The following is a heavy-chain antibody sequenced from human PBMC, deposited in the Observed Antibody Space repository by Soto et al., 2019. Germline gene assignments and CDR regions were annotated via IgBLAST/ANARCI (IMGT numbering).Heavy chain of an antibody. CDR1: GFTFSSYA. V-gene: IGHV3-30-3*01. J-gene: IGHJ4*02. CDR3: ARDFYLTVTQHTVFDY. CDR2: ISYDGSNK. Sequence: PGGSLRLSCAASGFTFSSYAMHWVRQAPGKGLEWVAVISYDGSNKYYADSVKGRFTISRDNSKNTLYLQMNSLRAEDTAVYYCARDFYLTVTQHTVFDYWGQGTLVTVSS. D-gene: IGHD4-17*01.